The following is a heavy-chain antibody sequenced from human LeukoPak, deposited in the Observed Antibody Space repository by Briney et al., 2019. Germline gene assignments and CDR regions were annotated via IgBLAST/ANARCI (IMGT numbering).Heavy chain of an antibody. D-gene: IGHD3-9*01. J-gene: IGHJ3*02. CDR2: INTNTGNP. V-gene: IGHV7-4-1*02. Sequence: ASVKVSCKASGYTFTSYAMNWVRQAPGQGLEWMGWINTNTGNPTYAQGFTGRFVFSLDTSVSTAYLQISSLKAEDTAVYYCARDAYDILTADAFDIWGQGTMVTVSS. CDR3: ARDAYDILTADAFDI. CDR1: GYTFTSYA.